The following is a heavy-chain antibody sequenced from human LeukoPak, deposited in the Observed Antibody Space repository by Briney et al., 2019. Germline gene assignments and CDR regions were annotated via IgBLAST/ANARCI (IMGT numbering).Heavy chain of an antibody. D-gene: IGHD5-18*01. CDR3: AKDSGAGYSYGHIDY. J-gene: IGHJ4*02. CDR1: GLTFDDYA. Sequence: TGGSLRLSCAASGLTFDDYAMHWVRQAPGKGLEWVSGISWNSGSIGYADSVKGRFTISRDNAKNSLYLQMNSLRAEDMALYYCAKDSGAGYSYGHIDYWGQGTLVTVSS. CDR2: ISWNSGSI. V-gene: IGHV3-9*03.